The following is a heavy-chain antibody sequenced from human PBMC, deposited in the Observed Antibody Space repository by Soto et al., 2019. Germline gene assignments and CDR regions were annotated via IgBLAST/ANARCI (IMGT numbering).Heavy chain of an antibody. Sequence: QVQLVQSGAEVKKPGAAVKVSCKASGYTFTSYGISWVRQAPGQGLEWMGWISAYNGNTNYAQKLQGRVTMTTDTSTSTAYMELRSLRSDDTAVYYCARDRPGVGYCSSTSCYPGGLLYYYYGMDAWGQGSTVTVSS. D-gene: IGHD2-2*01. CDR1: GYTFTSYG. CDR2: ISAYNGNT. V-gene: IGHV1-18*01. CDR3: ARDRPGVGYCSSTSCYPGGLLYYYYGMDA. J-gene: IGHJ6*02.